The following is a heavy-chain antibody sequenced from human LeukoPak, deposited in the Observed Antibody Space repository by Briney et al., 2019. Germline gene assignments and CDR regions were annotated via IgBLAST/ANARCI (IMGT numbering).Heavy chain of an antibody. CDR3: ARDLKDYSGSPYGGADY. V-gene: IGHV3-64*01. CDR1: GFTFSSYG. J-gene: IGHJ4*02. CDR2: ISSNGGST. D-gene: IGHD1-26*01. Sequence: GGSLRLSCAASGFTFSSYGMHWVRQAPGKGLEYVSAISSNGGSTYYANSVKGRFTISRDNSKNTLYLQMGSLRAEDMAVYYCARDLKDYSGSPYGGADYWGQGTLVTVSS.